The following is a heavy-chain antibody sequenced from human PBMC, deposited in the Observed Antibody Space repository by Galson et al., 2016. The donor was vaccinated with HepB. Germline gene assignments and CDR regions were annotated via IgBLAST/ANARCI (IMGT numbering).Heavy chain of an antibody. Sequence: SLRLSCAASGFTFSSYDMHWVRQPTGKGLEWVSGAGTAGDTYYPGSVKGRFTISRENAKNSLYLQMNSLRAGDTAVYYCAADARAMTVKWWGQGTLVTVSS. D-gene: IGHD2-21*02. CDR1: GFTFSSYD. V-gene: IGHV3-13*01. CDR3: AADARAMTVKW. CDR2: AGTAGDT. J-gene: IGHJ4*02.